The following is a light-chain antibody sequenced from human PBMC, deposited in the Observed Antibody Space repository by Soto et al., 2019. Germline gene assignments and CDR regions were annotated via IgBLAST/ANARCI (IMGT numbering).Light chain of an antibody. V-gene: IGKV1-39*01. CDR2: AAS. CDR3: QQSFTAPRYT. CDR1: QSISSY. Sequence: DIQMTQSPSSLSASVGDRVTITCRASQSISSYLNWYQQKPGQAPNILIFAASTLQTGVPSRFRGRASGTDFTLTIDNVQPEDSGTYYCQQSFTAPRYTFGQGTQLEIK. J-gene: IGKJ2*01.